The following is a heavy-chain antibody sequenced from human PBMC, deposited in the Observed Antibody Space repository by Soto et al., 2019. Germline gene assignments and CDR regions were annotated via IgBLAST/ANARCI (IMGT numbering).Heavy chain of an antibody. V-gene: IGHV4-4*02. CDR1: GVSISSSQW. CDR3: GRTKDYFYGVDV. Sequence: VQLQESGPGLVKPSGTLSLTCAVSGVSISSSQWWSWVRQPPGKGLEWIGEIYYNERTNYNPSLKSRLTMSLDKSKNQVSLKLSSVTDADTATYYCGRTKDYFYGVDVWGQGTTVTVSS. CDR2: IYYNERT. J-gene: IGHJ6*02.